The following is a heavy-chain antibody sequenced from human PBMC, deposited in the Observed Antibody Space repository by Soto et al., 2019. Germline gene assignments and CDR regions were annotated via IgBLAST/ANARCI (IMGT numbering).Heavy chain of an antibody. CDR1: VCTFSRYS. CDR3: AKDPVLLWFGGSNRFDP. J-gene: IGHJ5*02. CDR2: IIPIFGIA. Sequence: ASVTVSCTASVCTFSRYSITWVRQAPGHGLEWIGRIIPIFGIASYAQKFQGRVTITADESTSTAYMELSSLRSDDTAVYYCAKDPVLLWFGGSNRFDPWGQGSLVTVSS. V-gene: IGHV1-69*13. D-gene: IGHD3-10*01.